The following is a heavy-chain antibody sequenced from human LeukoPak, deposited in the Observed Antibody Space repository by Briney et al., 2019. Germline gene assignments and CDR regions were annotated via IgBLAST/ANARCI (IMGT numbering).Heavy chain of an antibody. CDR3: ATLDRGSAGMDY. V-gene: IGHV3-23*01. J-gene: IGHJ4*02. Sequence: GGSLRLSCAASGFTFTNYAMSWVRLAPGKGLEWVSAISSPGASTYYADSVKGRFTISRDNSKNTLYLQMNSLRAEDTAVYYCATLDRGSAGMDYWGQGTLVSVSS. CDR2: ISSPGAST. D-gene: IGHD6-13*01. CDR1: GFTFTNYA.